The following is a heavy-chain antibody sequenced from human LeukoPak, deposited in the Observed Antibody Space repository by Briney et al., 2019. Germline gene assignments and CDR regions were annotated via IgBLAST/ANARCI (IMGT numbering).Heavy chain of an antibody. V-gene: IGHV3-30-3*01. Sequence: GGSLRLSCVASGFSFVNYAVHWVRQAPGKELEWVAVMSYDGDKKYYTDSVKGRFTLSRDNSKSTLYLQMNSLKPQDTAVYFCVREWGAAADNWGQGTLVTVSS. J-gene: IGHJ4*02. CDR3: VREWGAAADN. D-gene: IGHD6-13*01. CDR1: GFSFVNYA. CDR2: MSYDGDKK.